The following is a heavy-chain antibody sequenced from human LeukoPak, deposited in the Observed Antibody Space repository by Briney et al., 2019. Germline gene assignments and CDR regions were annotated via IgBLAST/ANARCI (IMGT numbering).Heavy chain of an antibody. D-gene: IGHD2-21*02. J-gene: IGHJ4*02. CDR3: ARDRGPWGIVVVSAPFDY. CDR2: IIPIFGTA. Sequence: GSSVKVSCKASGGAFSSYAISWVRQAPGQGLEWMGRIIPIFGTANYAQKFQGRVTITADKSTSTAYMELSSLRSEDTAVYYCARDRGPWGIVVVSAPFDYWGQGTLVTVSS. CDR1: GGAFSSYA. V-gene: IGHV1-69*06.